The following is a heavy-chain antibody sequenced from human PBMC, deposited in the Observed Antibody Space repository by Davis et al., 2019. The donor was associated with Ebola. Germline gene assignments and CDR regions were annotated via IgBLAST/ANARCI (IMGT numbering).Heavy chain of an antibody. CDR2: ISYDGSNK. J-gene: IGHJ6*02. CDR3: ARVWDYDEAAEYYYYGMDV. Sequence: GESLKISCAASGFTFSSYGMHWVRQAPGKGLEWVAVISYDGSNKYYADSVKGRFTISRDNAKNSLYLQMNSLRAEDTAVYYCARVWDYDEAAEYYYYGMDVWGQGTTVTVSS. CDR1: GFTFSSYG. D-gene: IGHD3-16*01. V-gene: IGHV3-30*03.